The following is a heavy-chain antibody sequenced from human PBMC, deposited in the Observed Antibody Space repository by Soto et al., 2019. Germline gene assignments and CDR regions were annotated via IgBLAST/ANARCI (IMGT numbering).Heavy chain of an antibody. D-gene: IGHD4-4*01. CDR1: GGSVSSGSYY. V-gene: IGHV4-61*01. J-gene: IGHJ4*02. Sequence: PSETLSLTCGVSGGSVSSGSYYWSWIRQTPGKGLEWIGCIYSSGTTNYNPSLKSRVTLSLDTSKNQFSLKLSSVTAADTAVYYCARLQGDYWGQGTLVTVSS. CDR2: IYSSGTT. CDR3: ARLQGDY.